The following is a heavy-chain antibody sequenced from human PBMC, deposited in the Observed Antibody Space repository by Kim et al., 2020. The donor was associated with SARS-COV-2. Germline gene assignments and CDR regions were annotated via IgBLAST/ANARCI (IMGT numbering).Heavy chain of an antibody. D-gene: IGHD1-26*01. J-gene: IGHJ4*02. CDR2: IKQDGSVV. V-gene: IGHV3-7*03. CDR3: VRDGWASLSDY. Sequence: GGSLRLSCAASGFTFTWYWMSWIRQAPGKGLEWVAHIKQDGSVVDYVDSVKGRFTISRDNAKNSVYLQMSSLTAEDTAVYYCVRDGWASLSDYWGQGTLVTVSS. CDR1: GFTFTWYW.